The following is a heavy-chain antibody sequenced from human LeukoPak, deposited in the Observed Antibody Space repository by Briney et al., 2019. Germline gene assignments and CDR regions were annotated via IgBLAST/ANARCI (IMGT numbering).Heavy chain of an antibody. CDR2: ISSSSSYI. J-gene: IGHJ5*02. CDR1: GFTFNSYR. V-gene: IGHV3-21*01. Sequence: GGSLRLSCAASGFTFNSYRKKWVRQAPGKGLEWVSSISSSSSYIYYADSVKGRFTISRDNAKNSRYLQMNSLRAEDTAVYYCARDVLAVAATGSNWLDPWGQGTLVTVSS. CDR3: ARDVLAVAATGSNWLDP. D-gene: IGHD6-19*01.